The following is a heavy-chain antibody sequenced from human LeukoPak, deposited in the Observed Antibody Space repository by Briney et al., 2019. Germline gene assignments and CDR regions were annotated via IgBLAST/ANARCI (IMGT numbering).Heavy chain of an antibody. V-gene: IGHV4-59*01. CDR2: IYYSGST. CDR1: GGSISSYY. CDR3: ARVIAAAGLGYGMDV. J-gene: IGHJ6*02. Sequence: SETLSLTCTVAGGSISSYYWSWIREPPGKGLEGRGDIYYSGSTNYNPSLKSRVTISADTSKNQFSLKLGSVTAADTAVYYCARVIAAAGLGYGMDVWGQGTTVTVSS. D-gene: IGHD6-13*01.